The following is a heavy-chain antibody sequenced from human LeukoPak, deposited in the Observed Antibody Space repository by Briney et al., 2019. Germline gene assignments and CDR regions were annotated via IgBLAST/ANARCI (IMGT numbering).Heavy chain of an antibody. V-gene: IGHV4-59*11. CDR3: ARLGASNLAVAAYDY. CDR2: IYYSGST. CDR1: GGSISSHY. Sequence: PSETLSLTCTVSGGSISSHYWSWIRQPPGKGLEWIGYIYYSGSTNYNPSLKSRVTISVDTSKNQLSLKLSSVTAADTAVYYCARLGASNLAVAAYDYWGQGTLVTVSS. D-gene: IGHD6-19*01. J-gene: IGHJ4*02.